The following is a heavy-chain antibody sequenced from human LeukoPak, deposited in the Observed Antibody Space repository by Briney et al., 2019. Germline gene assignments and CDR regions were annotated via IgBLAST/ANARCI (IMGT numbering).Heavy chain of an antibody. J-gene: IGHJ4*02. Sequence: PGGSLRLSCAASGFTFDDYAMHWVRQAPGKGLEWVSGISWNSGSIGYADSVKGRFTISRDNAKNSLYLQMNSLRAEDTALYYCAKDRGDLYYFDYWGQGTLVTVSS. CDR2: ISWNSGSI. D-gene: IGHD7-27*01. CDR1: GFTFDDYA. CDR3: AKDRGDLYYFDY. V-gene: IGHV3-9*01.